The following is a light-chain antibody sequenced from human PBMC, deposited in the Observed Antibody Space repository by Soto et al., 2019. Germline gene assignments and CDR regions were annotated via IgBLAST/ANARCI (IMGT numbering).Light chain of an antibody. J-gene: IGKJ1*01. CDR1: QSVSSN. Sequence: EIVMTQSPATLSVSPGERATLSCRASQSVSSNLAWYQQKPGQAPRLLIYGASTRATGIPARFSGSGSGTEFTLTISSLQSEDFAGYYCQQYNNWPPWTCGQGTKVGIK. CDR3: QQYNNWPPWT. V-gene: IGKV3-15*01. CDR2: GAS.